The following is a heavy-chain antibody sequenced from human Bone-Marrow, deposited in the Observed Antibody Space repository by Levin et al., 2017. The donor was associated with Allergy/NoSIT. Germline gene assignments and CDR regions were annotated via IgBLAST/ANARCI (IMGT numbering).Heavy chain of an antibody. J-gene: IGHJ4*02. CDR2: IKEDGSQT. Sequence: PAGGSLRLSCAASGFTFSSFWMSWVRQAPGKGLEWVANIKEDGSQTYYVDSVKGRFTISRDNAKNSLYLQVNSLRGEDTAVYYCARQVILTGYYHTFYFDSWGQGTLVTASS. V-gene: IGHV3-7*03. CDR3: ARQVILTGYYHTFYFDS. D-gene: IGHD3-9*01. CDR1: GFTFSSFW.